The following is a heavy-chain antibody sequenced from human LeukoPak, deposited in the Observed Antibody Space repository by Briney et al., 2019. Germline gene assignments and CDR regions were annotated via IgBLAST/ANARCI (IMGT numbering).Heavy chain of an antibody. V-gene: IGHV3-7*01. CDR3: AKGGDSGSHNNWFDP. D-gene: IGHD3-10*01. Sequence: GGSLRLSCVASGFTFSRYAMSWVRQAPGKGLEWVANIKQDGSEKYYVDSVKGRFTISRDNAKNSLYLQLNSLRAEDTAVYYCAKGGDSGSHNNWFDPWGQGTLVTVSS. CDR2: IKQDGSEK. J-gene: IGHJ5*02. CDR1: GFTFSRYA.